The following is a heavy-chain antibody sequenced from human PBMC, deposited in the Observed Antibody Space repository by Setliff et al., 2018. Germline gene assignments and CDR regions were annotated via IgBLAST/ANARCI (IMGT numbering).Heavy chain of an antibody. CDR3: ARGLSYYDSSGYLLAPYAFDI. CDR1: GGSFNSYY. Sequence: PSETLSLTCAVYGGSFNSYYWSWIRQPPGKGLEWIGEINQSGSTNYNPSLKSRATMSVDTSKDQFSLKLSSVTAADTAVYYCARGLSYYDSSGYLLAPYAFDIWGQGTMVTVSS. CDR2: INQSGST. V-gene: IGHV4-34*01. D-gene: IGHD3-22*01. J-gene: IGHJ3*02.